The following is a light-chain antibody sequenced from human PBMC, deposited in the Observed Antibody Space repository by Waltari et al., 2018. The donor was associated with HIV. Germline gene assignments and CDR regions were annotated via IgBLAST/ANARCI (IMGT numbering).Light chain of an antibody. J-gene: IGKJ2*01. CDR3: QQYGGSPLYT. CDR1: RTVRSNY. Sequence: EIVLTQSPGTLSLSPGERATLSCWASRTVRSNYLAWYQQKPGQAPRLLIYGASSKAADIPDRFSGSGSGTDFTLTISRLEPEDFAVYYCQQYGGSPLYTFGQGTKLEIK. CDR2: GAS. V-gene: IGKV3-20*01.